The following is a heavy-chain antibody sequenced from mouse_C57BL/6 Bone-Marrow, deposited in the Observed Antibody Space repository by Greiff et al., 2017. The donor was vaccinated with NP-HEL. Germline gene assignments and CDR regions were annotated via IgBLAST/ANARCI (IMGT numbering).Heavy chain of an antibody. CDR1: GFTFSDYY. V-gene: IGHV5-16*01. Sequence: EVKLMESEGGLVQPGSSMKLSCTASGFTFSDYYMAWVRQVPEKGLEWVANINYDGSSTYYLDSLQSRFIISRDNAKNILYLQMSSLKSEDTATYYCARPYGSLWYFDVWGTGTTVTVSS. CDR2: INYDGSST. CDR3: ARPYGSLWYFDV. D-gene: IGHD1-1*01. J-gene: IGHJ1*03.